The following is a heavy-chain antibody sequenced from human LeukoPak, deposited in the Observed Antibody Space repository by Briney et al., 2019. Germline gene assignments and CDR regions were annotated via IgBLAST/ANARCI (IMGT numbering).Heavy chain of an antibody. J-gene: IGHJ4*02. V-gene: IGHV4-61*08. Sequence: SETLSLTCTVSGGSISSGGYYWSWIRQPPGKGLEWIGYIYYSGSTNYNPSLKSRVTISVDTSKNQFSLKLSSVTAADTAVYYCARRPAQYGSGSYYDYWGQGTLVTVSS. D-gene: IGHD3-10*01. CDR1: GGSISSGGYY. CDR2: IYYSGST. CDR3: ARRPAQYGSGSYYDY.